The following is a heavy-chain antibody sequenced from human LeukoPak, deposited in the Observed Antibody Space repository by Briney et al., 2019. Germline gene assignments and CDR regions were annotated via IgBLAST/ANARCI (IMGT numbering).Heavy chain of an antibody. V-gene: IGHV3-23*01. CDR3: AKSHFRATTSFD. CDR1: GFTFSSYA. Sequence: QPGGSLRLSCAASGFTFSSYAMSWVRQAPGKGLEWVSAISGGGGSTYYADSVKGRFTISTVNSKNTLYLQMNSLRAEDTAVYYCAKSHFRATTSFDWGQGTLVTVSS. D-gene: IGHD4-17*01. CDR2: ISGGGGST. J-gene: IGHJ4*02.